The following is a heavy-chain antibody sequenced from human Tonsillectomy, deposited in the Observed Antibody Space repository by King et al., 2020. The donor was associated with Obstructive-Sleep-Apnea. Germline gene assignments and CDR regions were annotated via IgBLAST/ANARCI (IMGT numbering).Heavy chain of an antibody. CDR1: GGSISNYY. J-gene: IGHJ4*02. CDR2: MYYSGNT. CDR3: ARHRGVEDYGGYGDYFDY. Sequence: VQLQESGPGLVKPSETLSLTCTVSGGSISNYYWSWIRQPPGKGLEWIGYMYYSGNTNFNPSLKRRVTISADTSKTQISLRLSSVTAADTAVYYCARHRGVEDYGGYGDYFDYWGQGTLVTVSS. D-gene: IGHD5-12*01. V-gene: IGHV4-59*08.